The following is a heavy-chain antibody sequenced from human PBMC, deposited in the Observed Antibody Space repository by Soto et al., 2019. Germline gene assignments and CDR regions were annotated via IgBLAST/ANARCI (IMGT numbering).Heavy chain of an antibody. D-gene: IGHD3-3*01. CDR3: ATGAFLDI. CDR2: IKSKPDGGTT. Sequence: KPGGSLRLSCEGSGFIFSNAWMNWVRQSPGKGLEWVGRIKSKPDGGTTDYSAPVKGRFTISRDDSKKMVYMQMNSLKTEDTAIYFCATGAFLDIWGQGVLVTVS. V-gene: IGHV3-15*01. CDR1: GFIFSNAW. J-gene: IGHJ4*02.